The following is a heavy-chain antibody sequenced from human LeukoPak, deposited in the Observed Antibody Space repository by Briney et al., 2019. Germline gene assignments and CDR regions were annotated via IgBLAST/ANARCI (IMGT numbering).Heavy chain of an antibody. Sequence: GGSLRLSCEASGFTFSRYWMHWVRQAPRKGLVWFSRFNSDGSRTTYADSVRGRFTISRDNAKNTLYLQMDNLRFEDTAVYYCARVSKPGWFDYYYMDVWGKGTTVIVSS. CDR3: ARVSKPGWFDYYYMDV. CDR2: FNSDGSRT. D-gene: IGHD3-10*01. CDR1: GFTFSRYW. V-gene: IGHV3-74*01. J-gene: IGHJ6*03.